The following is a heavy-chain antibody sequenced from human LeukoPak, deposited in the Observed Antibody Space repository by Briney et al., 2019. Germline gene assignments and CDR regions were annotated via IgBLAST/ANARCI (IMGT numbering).Heavy chain of an antibody. D-gene: IGHD5-24*01. Sequence: GGSLRLSCAASGFTFSNSALNWVRQAPGKGLEWVSTIANSGDNTYHADSVKGRFTISRDNFRNTLYLQMNSLRAEDTAVYYCAKSAGKDGYRDSFDMWGQGTVVTVSS. CDR3: AKSAGKDGYRDSFDM. CDR2: IANSGDNT. V-gene: IGHV3-23*01. CDR1: GFTFSNSA. J-gene: IGHJ3*02.